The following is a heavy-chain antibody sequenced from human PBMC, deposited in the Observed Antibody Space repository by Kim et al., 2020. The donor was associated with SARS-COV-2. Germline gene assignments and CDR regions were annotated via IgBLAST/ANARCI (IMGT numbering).Heavy chain of an antibody. V-gene: IGHV3-33*01. D-gene: IGHD3-10*01. CDR1: GFTFSSYG. Sequence: GGSLRLSCAASGFTFSSYGMHWVRQAPGKGLEWVAVIWYDGSNKYYVDSVKGRFTISRDNSKNTLYLQMNSLRAEDTAVYYCATGPPVLLWFGELEPFDYWGQGTLVTVSS. CDR3: ATGPPVLLWFGELEPFDY. CDR2: IWYDGSNK. J-gene: IGHJ4*02.